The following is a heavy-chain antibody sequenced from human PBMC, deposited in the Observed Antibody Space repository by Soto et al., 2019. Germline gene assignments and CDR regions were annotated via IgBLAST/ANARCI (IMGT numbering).Heavy chain of an antibody. J-gene: IGHJ6*02. Sequence: QVQLVESGGGVVQPGRSLRLSCAASGFTFSSYGMHWVRQAPGKGLEWVAVIWYDGSNKYYADSVKGRFTISRDNSKNTLYLQMNSLRAEDTAVYYCARDGGEQLVPPLYYYYGMDVWGQWTTVTVSS. V-gene: IGHV3-33*01. D-gene: IGHD6-6*01. CDR1: GFTFSSYG. CDR3: ARDGGEQLVPPLYYYYGMDV. CDR2: IWYDGSNK.